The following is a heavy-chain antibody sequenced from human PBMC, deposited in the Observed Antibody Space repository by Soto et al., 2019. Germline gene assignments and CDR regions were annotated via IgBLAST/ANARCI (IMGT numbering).Heavy chain of an antibody. CDR3: VYRDFGDYFFQF. V-gene: IGHV2-5*02. Sequence: QITLKESGPPLVKPTQALTLTCTFSGFSLTTQGVHVGWIRQPPGKALEWLALIYWDDNEVYIPSLKNRLTFTKDTSKSQLVLTLATVDPVDTATYYCVYRDFGDYFFQFWGQGILVNVSS. CDR1: GFSLTTQGVH. D-gene: IGHD4-17*01. CDR2: IYWDDNE. J-gene: IGHJ4*02.